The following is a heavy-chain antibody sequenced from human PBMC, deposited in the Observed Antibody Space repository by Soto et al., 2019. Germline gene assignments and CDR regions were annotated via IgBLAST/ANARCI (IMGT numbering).Heavy chain of an antibody. Sequence: LRLSCVASEFTFSSYWMHWVRQVPGKGLVWVSRLNEDGSFTTYADSVKGRFTISRDNAKKTLYLQMNSLRAEDTAVYYCARDLSGRADVWGQGTTVTVSS. CDR3: ARDLSGRADV. CDR1: EFTFSSYW. D-gene: IGHD3-10*01. CDR2: LNEDGSFT. J-gene: IGHJ6*02. V-gene: IGHV3-74*01.